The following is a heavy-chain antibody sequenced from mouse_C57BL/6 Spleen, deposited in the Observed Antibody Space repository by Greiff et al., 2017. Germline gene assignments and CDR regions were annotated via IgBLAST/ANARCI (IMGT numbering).Heavy chain of an antibody. J-gene: IGHJ1*03. CDR2: INPSSGYT. CDR3: AREYGGYFDV. Sequence: VQGVESGAELARPGASVKMSCKASGYTFTSYTMHWVKQRPGQGLEWIGYINPSSGYTKYNQKFKDKATLTADKSSSTAYMQLSSLTSEDSAVYYCAREYGGYFDVWGTGTTVTVSS. D-gene: IGHD5-1*01. CDR1: GYTFTSYT. V-gene: IGHV1-4*01.